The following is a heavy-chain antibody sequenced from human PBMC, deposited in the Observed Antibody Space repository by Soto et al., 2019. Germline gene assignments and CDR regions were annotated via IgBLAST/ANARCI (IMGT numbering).Heavy chain of an antibody. V-gene: IGHV3-11*01. CDR1: GFTFGDYY. CDR3: ARDSSSIAARPDYCRH. D-gene: IGHD6-6*01. Sequence: GGSLRLSCAASGFTFGDYYMSWIRQAPGKGLEWVSYISSSGSTIYYADSVKGRFTISRDNAKNSLYLQMNSLRAEDTAVYYCARDSSSIAARPDYCRHWGKRTLVTVSS. J-gene: IGHJ1*01. CDR2: ISSSGSTI.